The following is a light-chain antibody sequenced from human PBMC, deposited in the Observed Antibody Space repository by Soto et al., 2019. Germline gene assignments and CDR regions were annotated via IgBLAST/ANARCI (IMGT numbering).Light chain of an antibody. J-gene: IGLJ1*01. V-gene: IGLV1-47*01. CDR2: RNS. CDR3: AAWDDSLNGPV. Sequence: QSVLTQPPSASGTPGQTVTISCSGSSSNIGPNYVYWYHQLPGTAPKLRVHRNSQRPSGGXYXXXXXXXXXXXXXXISGLXXDDEGDYYCAAWDDSLNGPVFGTGTKVXVL. CDR1: SSNIGPNY.